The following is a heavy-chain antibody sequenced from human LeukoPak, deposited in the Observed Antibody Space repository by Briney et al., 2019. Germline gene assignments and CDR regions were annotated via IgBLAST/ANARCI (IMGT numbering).Heavy chain of an antibody. J-gene: IGHJ4*02. CDR3: ARSQNYYGSGDY. CDR1: GYTFTDYY. D-gene: IGHD3-10*01. V-gene: IGHV1-2*06. Sequence: ASVKVSCKASGYTFTDYYVHWVRQAPGQGLEWMGRINAKSGDTNAAQRFQGRVTMTRVTSITTAYLELSRLRSADTAVYYCARSQNYYGSGDYWSPGTLVTVSS. CDR2: INAKSGDT.